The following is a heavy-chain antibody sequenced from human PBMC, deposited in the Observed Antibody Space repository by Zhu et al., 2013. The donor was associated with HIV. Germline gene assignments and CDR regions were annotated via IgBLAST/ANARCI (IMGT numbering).Heavy chain of an antibody. CDR1: GGTFSSYA. V-gene: IGHV1-69*01. J-gene: IGHJ5*02. D-gene: IGHD6-13*01. CDR2: IIPIFGTP. Sequence: QVQLVQSGAEVKKPGSSVKVSCKASGGTFSSYAISWVRQAPGQGLEWMGGIIPIFGTPNYAQKFQGRVTITADESTSTAYMELSSLRSEDTAVYYCARDSSSSSSWYNWFDPSGPGNPGHRPPQ. CDR3: ARDSSSSSSWYNWFDP.